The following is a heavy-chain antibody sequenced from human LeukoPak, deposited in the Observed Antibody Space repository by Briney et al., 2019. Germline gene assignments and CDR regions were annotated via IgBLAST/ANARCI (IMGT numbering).Heavy chain of an antibody. CDR3: AKAGGTMVRGVRSWFDP. Sequence: GGSLRLSCAASGFTFDDYAMHWVRQAPGKGLKWVSGISWNSGSIGYADSVKGRFTISRDNAKNSLYLQMNSLRAEDTALYYCAKAGGTMVRGVRSWFDPWGQGTLVTVSS. V-gene: IGHV3-9*01. CDR1: GFTFDDYA. D-gene: IGHD3-10*01. CDR2: ISWNSGSI. J-gene: IGHJ5*02.